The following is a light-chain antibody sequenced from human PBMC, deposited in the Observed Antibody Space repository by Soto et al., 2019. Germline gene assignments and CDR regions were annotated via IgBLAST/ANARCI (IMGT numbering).Light chain of an antibody. CDR1: SSNIGAGYD. Sequence: QSVLTQPPSVSGAPGQRVTISCTGSSSNIGAGYDVHWYQQLPGTAPKLLIYGNSNQPSEVPDRSSGSKSGTSASLAITGLQAEDEADYYCQSYDSSLSGYVFGTGTKVTVL. V-gene: IGLV1-40*01. CDR3: QSYDSSLSGYV. J-gene: IGLJ1*01. CDR2: GNS.